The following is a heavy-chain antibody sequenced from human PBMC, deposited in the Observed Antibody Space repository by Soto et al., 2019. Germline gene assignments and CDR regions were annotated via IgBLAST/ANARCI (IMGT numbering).Heavy chain of an antibody. V-gene: IGHV5-10-1*01. D-gene: IGHD2-15*01. Sequence: PGESLKISCKGSGYRFTTYWISWVRQMPGKGLEWMGRIDPSDSYSSYSPSFQGHVTISAVKSISTAYLQWTSLKASDTAMYFCARQACSGGNCLDDYWGQGTLVTVSS. J-gene: IGHJ4*02. CDR2: IDPSDSYS. CDR3: ARQACSGGNCLDDY. CDR1: GYRFTTYW.